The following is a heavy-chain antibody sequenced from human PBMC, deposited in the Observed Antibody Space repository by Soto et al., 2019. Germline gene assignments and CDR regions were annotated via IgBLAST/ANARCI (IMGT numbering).Heavy chain of an antibody. CDR3: ARASTTVTTLDY. D-gene: IGHD4-17*01. Sequence: QLQLQESGSGLVKPSQTLSLTCAVSGGSISSGGYSWSWIRQPPGKGLEWIGYISHSGSTYYNPSLKSRLXTXVXRPKNQFSLKLSSVTAADTAVYYGARASTTVTTLDYWGQGTLVTVSS. CDR2: ISHSGST. V-gene: IGHV4-30-2*01. J-gene: IGHJ4*02. CDR1: GGSISSGGYS.